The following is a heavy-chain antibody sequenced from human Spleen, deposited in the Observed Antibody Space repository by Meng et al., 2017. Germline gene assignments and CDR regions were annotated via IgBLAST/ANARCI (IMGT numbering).Heavy chain of an antibody. Sequence: VQLQQVGAGLLKPSETLSLTCAVYGGSFNEYFWSWIRQSPGKGLEWIGEIRQSGTTNYNASLRSRATISIDTSKNHFSLKLTSVTAADTAVYYCAGGGVVAWEVLQYLGQGTLVTVSS. J-gene: IGHJ4*02. CDR2: IRQSGTT. CDR1: GGSFNEYF. CDR3: AGGGVVAWEVLQY. D-gene: IGHD1-26*01. V-gene: IGHV4-34*01.